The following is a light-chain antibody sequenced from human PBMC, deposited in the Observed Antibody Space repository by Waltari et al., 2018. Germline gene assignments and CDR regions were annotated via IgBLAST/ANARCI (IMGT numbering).Light chain of an antibody. Sequence: VMTQTSRTLSVTPGQPASTSCKSSQTLLHSDGNTFLFWYMQKPGQSPHLLIYDVSSRFSGVPDRFSGSGSGTDFTLKISRVEAEDTGVYYCMQGVHLPLTFGGGTKVEI. CDR1: QTLLHSDGNTF. CDR3: MQGVHLPLT. J-gene: IGKJ4*01. CDR2: DVS. V-gene: IGKV2-29*02.